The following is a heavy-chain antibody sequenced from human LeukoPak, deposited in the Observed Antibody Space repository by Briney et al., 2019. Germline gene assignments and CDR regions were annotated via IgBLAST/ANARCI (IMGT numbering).Heavy chain of an antibody. Sequence: PSQTLSLTCAISGDSVSSYSAGWNWIRQSPSRGLEWLGRTYYRSKWYSDYAVSVNSRLTINPGTSRNQVSLQLSSVTPEDTAVYFCARDRDGSSWYVFDSWGPGTLVTVSA. CDR3: ARDRDGSSWYVFDS. V-gene: IGHV6-1*01. CDR1: GDSVSSYSAG. CDR2: TYYRSKWYS. D-gene: IGHD6-13*01. J-gene: IGHJ4*02.